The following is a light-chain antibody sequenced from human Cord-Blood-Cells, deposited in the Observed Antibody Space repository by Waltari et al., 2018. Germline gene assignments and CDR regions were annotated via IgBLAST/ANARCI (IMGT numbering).Light chain of an antibody. J-gene: IGKJ4*01. CDR1: QSVLYSSNNKNY. CDR2: WAS. Sequence: SSQSVLYSSNNKNYLAGYQQKPGQPPKLLIYWASTRESGVPDRFSGSGSGTDFTLTISSLQAEDVAVYYCQQYYSTPLTFGGGTKVEIK. CDR3: QQYYSTPLT. V-gene: IGKV4-1*01.